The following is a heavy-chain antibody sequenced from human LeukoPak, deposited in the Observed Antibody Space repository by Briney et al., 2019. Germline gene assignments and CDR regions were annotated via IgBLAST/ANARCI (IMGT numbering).Heavy chain of an antibody. CDR1: GFTFSSYA. CDR2: ISGSGGST. CDR3: AKDPGDSSGWYGY. V-gene: IGHV3-23*01. D-gene: IGHD6-19*01. J-gene: IGHJ4*02. Sequence: GVSLRLSCAASGFTFSSYAMSWVRQAPGKGLEWVSAISGSGGSTYYADSVKGRFTISRDNSKNTLYLQMNSLRAEDTAVYYCAKDPGDSSGWYGYWGQGTLVTVSS.